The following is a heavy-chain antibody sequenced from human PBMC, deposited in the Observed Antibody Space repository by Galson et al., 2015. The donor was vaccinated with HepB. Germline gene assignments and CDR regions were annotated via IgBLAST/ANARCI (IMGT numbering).Heavy chain of an antibody. J-gene: IGHJ3*02. CDR1: GYTLTNYH. CDR3: ATTYTSGPSPEAFET. V-gene: IGHV1-46*01. Sequence: SVKVSCKASGYTLTNYHFHWVRQAPGQGPEWMGKIFAGGGSTRYAERFQGRVTLTRDSSTSTIYMEVSSLRSDDTAVYYCATTYTSGPSPEAFETWGQGTVITVSS. CDR2: IFAGGGST. D-gene: IGHD3-22*01.